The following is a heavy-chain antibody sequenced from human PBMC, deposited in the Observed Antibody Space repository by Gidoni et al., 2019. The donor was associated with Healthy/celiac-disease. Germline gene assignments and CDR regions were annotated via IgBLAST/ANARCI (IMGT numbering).Heavy chain of an antibody. CDR2: INPSGGST. V-gene: IGHV1-46*03. CDR3: ARGGRSYGGFDP. Sequence: QVQLVQSGAEVKKPGASVKVSCKASGYTFTSYYMHWVRQAPGQGIEWKGIINPSGGSTSYAQKFQGRVTMTRDTSTSTVYMELSSLRSEDTAVYYCARGGRSYGGFDPWGQGTLVTVSS. D-gene: IGHD4-17*01. CDR1: GYTFTSYY. J-gene: IGHJ5*02.